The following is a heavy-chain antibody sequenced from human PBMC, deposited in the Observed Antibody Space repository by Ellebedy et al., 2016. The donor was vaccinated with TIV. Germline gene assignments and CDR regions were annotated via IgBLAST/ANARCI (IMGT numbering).Heavy chain of an antibody. CDR2: INAGNGNT. Sequence: ASVKVSCKASGYTSITYGISWMRQAPGQGLEWMGWINAGNGNTKYSQKFQGRVTITRDTSASTAYMELSSLRSEDTAVYYCARVRYYDFWSGPTPYGMDVWGQGTTVTVSS. V-gene: IGHV1-3*01. CDR1: GYTSITYG. D-gene: IGHD3-3*01. J-gene: IGHJ6*02. CDR3: ARVRYYDFWSGPTPYGMDV.